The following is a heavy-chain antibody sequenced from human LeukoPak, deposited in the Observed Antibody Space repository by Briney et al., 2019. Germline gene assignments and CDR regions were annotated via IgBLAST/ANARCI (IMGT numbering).Heavy chain of an antibody. CDR2: FYYGGNT. CDR3: ARGDFWEFMEGGQGNSYYYYGMDV. CDR1: GVSMANSGYS. Sequence: PSETLSLTCAVSGVSMANSGYSWNWVRQPPGKGLEYIGFFYYGGNTYYNPSLKGRVTMSLDTSKRHFSLKLSSVTAADTAVYYCARGDFWEFMEGGQGNSYYYYGMDVWGQGTTVTVSS. V-gene: IGHV4-30-2*01. J-gene: IGHJ6*02. D-gene: IGHD3-3*01.